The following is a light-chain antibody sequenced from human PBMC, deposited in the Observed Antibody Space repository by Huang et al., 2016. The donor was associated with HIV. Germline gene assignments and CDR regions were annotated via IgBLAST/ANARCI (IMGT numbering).Light chain of an antibody. CDR3: QQYYSTLALT. V-gene: IGKV4-1*01. J-gene: IGKJ4*01. Sequence: DIVMTQSPDSLAVSLGERATIKCKSSQSVLYSANNKNYLAWYQQKPGQPPKLLIYWAATREAGVPGRFSGSGSGTDFTLTISSLQPEDGAVYYCQQYYSTLALTFGGGTKVEIK. CDR2: WAA. CDR1: QSVLYSANNKNY.